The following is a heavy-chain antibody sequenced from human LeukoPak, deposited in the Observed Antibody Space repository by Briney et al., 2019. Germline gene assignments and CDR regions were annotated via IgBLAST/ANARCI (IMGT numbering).Heavy chain of an antibody. CDR3: ARVRPSHLYDSSGYYFGSVGYYFDY. CDR2: IYYSGST. Sequence: SETLSLTCTVYGGSISSYYWSWIRQPPGKGLEWIGYIYYSGSTNNSPSLKSRVTISVDTSKNQFSLKLSSVTAADTAVYYCARVRPSHLYDSSGYYFGSVGYYFDYWGQGTLVTVSS. D-gene: IGHD3-22*01. CDR1: GGSISSYY. V-gene: IGHV4-59*01. J-gene: IGHJ4*02.